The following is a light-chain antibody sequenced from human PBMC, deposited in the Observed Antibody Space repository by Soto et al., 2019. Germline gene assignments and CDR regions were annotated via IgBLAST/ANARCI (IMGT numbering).Light chain of an antibody. Sequence: EVMLTQSPGTLSLSPGERATLSCRASQSVSRNYLAWYQQKSGQAPRLLIYGASNRATGIPDRFSGSGSGTDFTHTIRRLEPEGFAVYYCQQYGTSPRTFGQGTKVEFK. CDR1: QSVSRNY. CDR2: GAS. CDR3: QQYGTSPRT. V-gene: IGKV3-20*01. J-gene: IGKJ1*01.